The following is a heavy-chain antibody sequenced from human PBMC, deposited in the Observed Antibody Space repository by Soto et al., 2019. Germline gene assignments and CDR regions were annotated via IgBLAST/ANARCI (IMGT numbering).Heavy chain of an antibody. CDR1: GGSISSGGYY. Sequence: QVQLQESGPGLMKPSQTLSLTCTVSGGSISSGGYYWSWIRQPPGKGLEWIGYIYYSGSTSYNPSLKSRVTISVDTSKNQCSLKLSSVTAADTAVYYCARVLGAGRPKFDYWGQGTLVTVSS. D-gene: IGHD1-26*01. CDR3: ARVLGAGRPKFDY. CDR2: IYYSGST. V-gene: IGHV4-31*03. J-gene: IGHJ4*02.